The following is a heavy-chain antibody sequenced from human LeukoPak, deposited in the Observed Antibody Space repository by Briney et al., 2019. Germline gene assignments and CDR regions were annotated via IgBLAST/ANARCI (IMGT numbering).Heavy chain of an antibody. CDR2: IKQDGSEK. V-gene: IGHV3-7*03. CDR3: ARGDSSGVPDY. CDR1: GFTFSTYW. Sequence: GGSLRLSCAASGFTFSTYWMSWVRQAPGKGLEWVANIKQDGSEKYYVDSVKGRFTISRDNANHSLYLQINSLRAEDTAVYYCARGDSSGVPDYWGQGTLVTVSS. D-gene: IGHD3-22*01. J-gene: IGHJ4*02.